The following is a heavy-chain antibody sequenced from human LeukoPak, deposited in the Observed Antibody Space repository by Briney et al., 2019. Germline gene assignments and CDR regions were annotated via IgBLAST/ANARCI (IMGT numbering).Heavy chain of an antibody. D-gene: IGHD3-10*01. CDR1: GDSINSLDL. CDR3: ARGPKYYYGSGSTTTPSDP. V-gene: IGHV4-4*02. Sequence: SETLSLTCTVSGDSINSLDLWSWVRQPPGKGLEWIGEMYLSGTTHSNPSLKSRVTISVDTSKNQFSLKLSSVTAADTAVYYCARGPKYYYGSGSTTTPSDPWGQGTLVTVSS. J-gene: IGHJ5*02. CDR2: MYLSGTT.